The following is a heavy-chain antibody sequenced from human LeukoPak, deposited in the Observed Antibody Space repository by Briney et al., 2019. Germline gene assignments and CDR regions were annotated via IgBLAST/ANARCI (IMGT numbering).Heavy chain of an antibody. J-gene: IGHJ6*03. V-gene: IGHV2-5*02. D-gene: IGHD6-13*01. CDR3: AHITGYSSSWTYYYYYMDV. CDR2: IYWDDDK. Sequence: ASGPTLVKPTQTLTLTCTFSGFSLSTSGVGVGWIRQPPGKALEWLALIYWDDDKRYSPSLKSRLTITKDTSKNQVVLTMTNMDPVDTATYYCAHITGYSSSWTYYYYYMDVWGKGTTVTVSS. CDR1: GFSLSTSGVG.